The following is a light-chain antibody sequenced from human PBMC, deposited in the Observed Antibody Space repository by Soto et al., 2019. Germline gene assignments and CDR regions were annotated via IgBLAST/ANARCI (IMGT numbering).Light chain of an antibody. V-gene: IGLV2-14*01. Sequence: QSALTQPASVSGSPGQSVTISCTGTRSDIGAFNYVSWYQHHPGKAPKLVIFEVNNRPSGISNRFFGSKSDNTASLTISGLQAEDDADYYCSSFTSGTSRYVFGTGTKVTVL. CDR3: SSFTSGTSRYV. CDR1: RSDIGAFNY. CDR2: EVN. J-gene: IGLJ1*01.